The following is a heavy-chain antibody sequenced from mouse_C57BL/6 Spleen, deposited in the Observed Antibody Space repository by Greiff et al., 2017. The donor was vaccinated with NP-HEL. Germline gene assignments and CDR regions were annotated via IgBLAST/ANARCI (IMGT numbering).Heavy chain of an antibody. CDR3: ARAWDGSAWFAY. CDR1: GFTFSDYG. CDR2: ISSGSSTI. V-gene: IGHV5-17*01. Sequence: EVHLVESGGGLVKPGGSLKLSCAASGFTFSDYGMHWVRQAPEKGLEWVAYISSGSSTIYYADTVKGRFTISRDNAKNTLFLQMTSLRSEDTAMYYCARAWDGSAWFAYWGQGTLVTVSA. D-gene: IGHD4-1*01. J-gene: IGHJ3*01.